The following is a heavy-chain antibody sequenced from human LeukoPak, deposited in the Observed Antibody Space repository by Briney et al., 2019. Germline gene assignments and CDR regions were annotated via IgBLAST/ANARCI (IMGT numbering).Heavy chain of an antibody. J-gene: IGHJ4*02. Sequence: PSETLSLTCTVSGGSISSSNYYWGWIRQPPGKGLEWIGSIYYSGSTYDNPSLKSRVTMSVDRSENQFSLKLSSVTAADTAVYYCVREIVVVVAARRFDYWGQGTLVTVPS. CDR3: VREIVVVVAARRFDY. CDR1: GGSISSSNYY. D-gene: IGHD2-15*01. CDR2: IYYSGST. V-gene: IGHV4-39*07.